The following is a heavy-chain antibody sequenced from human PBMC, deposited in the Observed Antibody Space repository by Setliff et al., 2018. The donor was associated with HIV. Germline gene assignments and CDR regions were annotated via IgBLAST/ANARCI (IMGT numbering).Heavy chain of an antibody. CDR2: ISWNSGSI. Sequence: GGSLRLSCAASGFTFDDFAMHWVRLVPGKGLEWVSGISWNSGSIGYADSVKGRFTISRDNAKNSLYLQMNSLRAEDTALYYCAKDIGGGAGYYNYWGQGTLVTVSS. J-gene: IGHJ4*02. V-gene: IGHV3-9*01. CDR1: GFTFDDFA. CDR3: AKDIGGGAGYYNY. D-gene: IGHD3-9*01.